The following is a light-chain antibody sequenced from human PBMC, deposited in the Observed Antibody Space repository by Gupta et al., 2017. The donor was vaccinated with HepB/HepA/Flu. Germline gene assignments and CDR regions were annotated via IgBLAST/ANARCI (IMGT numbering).Light chain of an antibody. CDR2: AVS. J-gene: IGKJ1*01. CDR1: QSVSSSY. Sequence: EVVLTQSPGTLSLSPGERATLSCRASQSVSSSYLHWYQRKPGQAPRLIIYAVSSRATGIPDRFSGSGSGTDFTLTISRLEPEDFAVYYCQQDGSLTWTFGQGTKVEMK. CDR3: QQDGSLTWT. V-gene: IGKV3-20*01.